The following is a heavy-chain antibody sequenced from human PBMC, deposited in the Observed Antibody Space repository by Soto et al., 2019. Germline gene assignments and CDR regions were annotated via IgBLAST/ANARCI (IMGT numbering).Heavy chain of an antibody. J-gene: IGHJ6*02. CDR2: IIPIFGTA. CDR3: ASWDIVVVPAATYYYGMDV. Sequence: SVKVSCKASGGTFSSYAISWVRQAPGQGLEWMGGIIPIFGTANYAQKFQGRVTITADESTSTAYMELSSLRSEDTAVYYCASWDIVVVPAATYYYGMDVWGQGTTVTVSS. CDR1: GGTFSSYA. D-gene: IGHD2-2*01. V-gene: IGHV1-69*13.